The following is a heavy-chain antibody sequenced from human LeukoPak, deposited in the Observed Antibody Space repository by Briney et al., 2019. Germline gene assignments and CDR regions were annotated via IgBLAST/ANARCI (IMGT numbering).Heavy chain of an antibody. Sequence: GGSLRLSCAASGFTFSSYWMHWVRQAPGKGLVWVSRINSDGRSTIYADSVRGRFTISRDNARNTLYLQMNSLRAEDTAVYYCARANGDLWVDYWGQGTLVTVSS. J-gene: IGHJ4*02. V-gene: IGHV3-74*01. D-gene: IGHD4-17*01. CDR1: GFTFSSYW. CDR3: ARANGDLWVDY. CDR2: INSDGRST.